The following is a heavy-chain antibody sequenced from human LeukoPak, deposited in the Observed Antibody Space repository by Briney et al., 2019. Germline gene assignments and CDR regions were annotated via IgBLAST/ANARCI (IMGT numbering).Heavy chain of an antibody. CDR3: AKGYSSSLYYYYYMDV. J-gene: IGHJ6*03. CDR2: ISWDGGST. V-gene: IGHV3-43D*04. Sequence: GGPLRLSCAASGFTFDDYAMHWVRQAPGKGLEWVSLISWDGGSTYYADSVKGRFTTSRDNSKNSLYLQMNSLRAEDTALYYCAKGYSSSLYYYYYMDVWGKGTTVTVSS. D-gene: IGHD6-6*01. CDR1: GFTFDDYA.